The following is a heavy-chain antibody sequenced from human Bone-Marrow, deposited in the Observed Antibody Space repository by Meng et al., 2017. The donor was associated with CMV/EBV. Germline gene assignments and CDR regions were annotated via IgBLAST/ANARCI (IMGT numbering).Heavy chain of an antibody. Sequence: LSLTCAASGFTFSSYWMHWVRQAPGKGLEWVSSISSSSSYIYYADSVKGRFTISRDNAKNSLYLQMNSLRAEDTAVYYCASHPHTNWFDPWGQGTLVTVSS. CDR3: ASHPHTNWFDP. V-gene: IGHV3-21*01. J-gene: IGHJ5*02. CDR1: GFTFSSYW. CDR2: ISSSSSYI.